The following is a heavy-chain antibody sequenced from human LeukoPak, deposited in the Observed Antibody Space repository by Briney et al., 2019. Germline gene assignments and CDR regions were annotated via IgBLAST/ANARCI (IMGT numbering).Heavy chain of an antibody. V-gene: IGHV3-21*01. CDR3: ARDSPGELGYCSSTSCYFPFDY. CDR1: GFTFSSYS. Sequence: GGTLRLSCAAYGFTFSSYSRNWVRQPPGKGLEWVSSISYSSSYKYYPDSVKGRFTISRDNAKNSLYLQMSSLRAEDTAVYYCARDSPGELGYCSSTSCYFPFDYWGQGTLVTVSS. D-gene: IGHD2-2*01. CDR2: ISYSSSYK. J-gene: IGHJ4*02.